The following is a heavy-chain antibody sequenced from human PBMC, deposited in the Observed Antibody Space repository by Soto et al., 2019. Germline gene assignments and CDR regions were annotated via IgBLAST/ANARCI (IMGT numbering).Heavy chain of an antibody. CDR2: IYSGGST. CDR1: GFSVSSNY. V-gene: IGHV3-53*04. CDR3: ATRSVTAPR. Sequence: EVQLVESGGGLVQPGGSLRLSCAASGFSVSSNYMSWVRQAPGKGLECVSLIYSGGSTYYADSVKGRFPISRHNFNNTLYLQMNSLRSDDTAVYYCATRSVTAPRWGQGTLVTVSS. J-gene: IGHJ4*02. D-gene: IGHD4-17*01.